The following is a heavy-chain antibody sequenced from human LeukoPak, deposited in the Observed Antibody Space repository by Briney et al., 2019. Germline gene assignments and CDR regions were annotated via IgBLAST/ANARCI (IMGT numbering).Heavy chain of an antibody. CDR1: GFTFSSYA. CDR2: ISYDGSNK. CDR3: ARRGAFAVYSSSWYWDYFDY. Sequence: PGGSLRLSCAASGFTFSSYAMHWVRQAPGKGLEWVAVISYDGSNKYYADSVKGRFTISRDNSKNTLYLQMNSLRAEDTAVYYCARRGAFAVYSSSWYWDYFDYWGQGTLVTVSS. D-gene: IGHD6-13*01. V-gene: IGHV3-30-3*01. J-gene: IGHJ4*02.